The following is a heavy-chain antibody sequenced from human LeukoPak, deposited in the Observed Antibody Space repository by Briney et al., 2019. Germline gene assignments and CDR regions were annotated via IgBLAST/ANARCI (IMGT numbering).Heavy chain of an antibody. CDR3: AREALITAVVDLGYYFDY. Sequence: ASVKVSCKASGGTFSSYAISWVRQAPGQGLEWMGGIIPIFGTANYAQKFQGRVTITADESTSTAYMELSSLRSEDTAVYYCAREALITAVVDLGYYFDYWGQGTLVTVSS. V-gene: IGHV1-69*13. D-gene: IGHD5-18*01. CDR2: IIPIFGTA. CDR1: GGTFSSYA. J-gene: IGHJ4*02.